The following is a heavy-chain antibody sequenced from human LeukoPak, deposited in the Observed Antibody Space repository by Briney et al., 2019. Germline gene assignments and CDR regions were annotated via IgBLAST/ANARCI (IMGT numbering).Heavy chain of an antibody. V-gene: IGHV3-23*01. CDR3: AKSKYSSSPLYYFDY. CDR2: ISSSGGNT. D-gene: IGHD6-6*01. CDR1: GFIFSSYA. Sequence: GGSLRLSCAASGFIFSSYAMTWVRQAPGKGLEWVSAISSSGGNTYYADSVKGRFTISRDNSKNTLYLQMNSLRAEDTAVYYCAKSKYSSSPLYYFDYWGQGTLVTVSS. J-gene: IGHJ4*02.